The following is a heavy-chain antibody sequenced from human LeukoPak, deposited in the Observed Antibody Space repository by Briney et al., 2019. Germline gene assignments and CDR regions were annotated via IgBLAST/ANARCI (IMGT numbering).Heavy chain of an antibody. CDR1: GFTFSGYA. CDR3: ARGGPMVRGVIIRGGFDY. CDR2: ISYDESNK. V-gene: IGHV3-30-3*01. J-gene: IGHJ4*02. Sequence: PGGSLRLSCAASGFTFSGYAMHWVRQAPGKGLEWVAVISYDESNKFYADSVKGRFTISRDNAKNSLYLQMNSLRAEDTAVYYCARGGPMVRGVIIRGGFDYWGQGTLVTVSS. D-gene: IGHD3-10*01.